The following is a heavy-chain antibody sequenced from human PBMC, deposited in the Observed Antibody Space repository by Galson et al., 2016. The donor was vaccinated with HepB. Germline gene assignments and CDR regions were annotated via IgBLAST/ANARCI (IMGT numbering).Heavy chain of an antibody. Sequence: SLRLSCAASGFTFSSYAMNWVSGISGSGGSTYYADSVKGRFTISRDNSKNTLYLRMNSLRAEDTAVYYCAKSLYGGMDYWGQGTLVTVSS. V-gene: IGHV3-23*01. D-gene: IGHD2-8*01. CDR2: ISGSGGST. CDR3: AKSLYGGMDY. J-gene: IGHJ4*02. CDR1: GFTFSSYA.